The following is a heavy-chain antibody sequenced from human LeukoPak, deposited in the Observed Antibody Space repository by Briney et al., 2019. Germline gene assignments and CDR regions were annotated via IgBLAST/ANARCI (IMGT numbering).Heavy chain of an antibody. CDR3: ARDASSGRRYYFDY. D-gene: IGHD6-19*01. Sequence: GGSLRLSCAASGFSVSSNYMSWVRQAPGKGLEWVSVIYSGGNTFYADSVKGRFTISRDSSKNTLYLQMNSLRAEDTAVYYCARDASSGRRYYFDYWGQGTLVTVSS. CDR1: GFSVSSNY. CDR2: IYSGGNT. J-gene: IGHJ4*02. V-gene: IGHV3-66*01.